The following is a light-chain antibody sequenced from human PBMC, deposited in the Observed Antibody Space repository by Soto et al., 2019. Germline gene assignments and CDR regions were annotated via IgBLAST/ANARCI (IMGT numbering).Light chain of an antibody. CDR2: DAS. Sequence: EIVLIQSPATLSLSPGERATLSCRASQSVSSSLAWYQQNPGQAPRLLIFDASNRATGIPVRFSGSGSGTDFILTISRLEPEDFTVYYCQQHSNWPLTFGGGTRVEIK. J-gene: IGKJ4*01. CDR1: QSVSSS. V-gene: IGKV3-11*01. CDR3: QQHSNWPLT.